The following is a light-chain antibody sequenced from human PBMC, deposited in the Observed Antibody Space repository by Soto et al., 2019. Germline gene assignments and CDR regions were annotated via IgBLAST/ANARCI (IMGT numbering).Light chain of an antibody. Sequence: EIVLTQSPGTLSLSPGERATLSCRASRSVSSNNLAWYQQKPGQAPSLLIYGASSRATGIPDRFSGDVSGTDFTLTISRLEAEDFAVYYCQQYGDSRTFGQGTKVEMK. CDR3: QQYGDSRT. V-gene: IGKV3-20*01. CDR1: RSVSSNN. CDR2: GAS. J-gene: IGKJ1*01.